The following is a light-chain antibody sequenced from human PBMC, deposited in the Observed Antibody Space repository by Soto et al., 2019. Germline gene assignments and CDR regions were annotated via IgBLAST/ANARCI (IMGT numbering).Light chain of an antibody. Sequence: EIVMTQSPATLSVSPGERATLSCRASQSISSGVSWYQQKPGQPPRLLIYGASTRATGIPDRFSGSGSGTEFTLTISSLESEDFAVYYCQHYNTSPPVYTFGQGTKLE. J-gene: IGKJ2*01. CDR3: QHYNTSPPVYT. CDR2: GAS. CDR1: QSISSG. V-gene: IGKV3-15*01.